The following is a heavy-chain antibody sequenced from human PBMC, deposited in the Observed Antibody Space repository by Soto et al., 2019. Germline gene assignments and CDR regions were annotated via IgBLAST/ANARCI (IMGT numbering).Heavy chain of an antibody. CDR3: ARWEERVAMPSGY. D-gene: IGHD2-2*01. CDR1: GGSISSYY. V-gene: IGHV4-59*01. J-gene: IGHJ4*02. Sequence: QVQLQESGPGLVKPSETLSLTCTVSGGSISSYYWSWIRQPPGKGLEWIGYIYYSGSTNYNPSLKRRVTRSVDTSKNQFSLKLSSVTAADTAVDYCARWEERVAMPSGYWGQGTLVTVSS. CDR2: IYYSGST.